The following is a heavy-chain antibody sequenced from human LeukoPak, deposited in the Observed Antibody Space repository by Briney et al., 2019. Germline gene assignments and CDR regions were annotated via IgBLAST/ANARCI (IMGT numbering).Heavy chain of an antibody. CDR2: IIPIFGTA. D-gene: IGHD2-2*02. CDR1: GGTFSSYA. V-gene: IGHV1-69*05. Sequence: GASVKVSCKASGGTFSSYAISWVRQAPGQGLEWMGGIIPIFGTANYAQKFQGRVTITTDESTSTAYMELSSLRSEDTAVYYCARGLRDCSSTSCYRPYYYYYMDVWGKGTTVTVSS. J-gene: IGHJ6*03. CDR3: ARGLRDCSSTSCYRPYYYYYMDV.